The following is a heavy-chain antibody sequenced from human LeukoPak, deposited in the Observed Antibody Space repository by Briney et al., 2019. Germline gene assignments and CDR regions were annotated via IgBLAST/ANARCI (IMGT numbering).Heavy chain of an antibody. CDR3: ARGSSGLYYFDY. D-gene: IGHD6-19*01. CDR1: GYSISSGYY. CDR2: IYHSGST. Sequence: SETLSLTCAVSGYSISSGYYWCWIRQPPGKGLEWIGSIYHSGSTYYNPSLKSRVTISVDTSKNQFSLKLSSVTAADTAVYYCARGSSGLYYFDYWGQGTLVTVSS. V-gene: IGHV4-38-2*01. J-gene: IGHJ4*02.